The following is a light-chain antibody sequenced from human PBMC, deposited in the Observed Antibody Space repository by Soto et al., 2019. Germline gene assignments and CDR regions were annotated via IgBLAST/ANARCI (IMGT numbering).Light chain of an antibody. CDR3: SSYSSTSIPVV. V-gene: IGLV2-14*01. CDR2: EVN. J-gene: IGLJ2*01. CDR1: SSDIGGYNF. Sequence: QSALTQPASVSGSPGQSITISCTGTSSDIGGYNFVSWYQQHPGKAPKFMIYEVNNRPSGVSNRFSGSKSGNTASLTISGLQAEDEADYYCSSYSSTSIPVVFGGGTKVTVL.